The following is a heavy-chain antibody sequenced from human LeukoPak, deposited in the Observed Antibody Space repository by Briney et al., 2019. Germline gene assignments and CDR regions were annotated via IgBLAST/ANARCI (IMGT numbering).Heavy chain of an antibody. CDR2: INEDETAK. V-gene: IGHV3-7*03. CDR3: VKDERDAYYEF. Sequence: GGSLGLSCAASGLTFNTYPMNWVRQAPGKGLKWVANINEDETAKYYVGSVKGRFTISRDNAKNSLYLQMNSLRAEDTAIYYCVKDERDAYYEFWGQGTLVTVSS. CDR1: GLTFNTYP. D-gene: IGHD3-16*01. J-gene: IGHJ4*02.